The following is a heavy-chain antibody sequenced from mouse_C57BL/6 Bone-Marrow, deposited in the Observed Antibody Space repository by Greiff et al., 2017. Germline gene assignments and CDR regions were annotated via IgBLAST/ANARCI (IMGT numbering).Heavy chain of an antibody. Sequence: ESGPGLVKPSQSLSLTCSVTGYSITSGYYWNWIRQFPGNKLEWMGYISYDGSNNYNPSLKNRISITRDTSKNQFFLTLNSVTTEDTATYYCARRGLLRPYFDYWGQGTTLTVSS. CDR1: GYSITSGYY. D-gene: IGHD1-2*01. V-gene: IGHV3-6*01. CDR3: ARRGLLRPYFDY. CDR2: ISYDGSN. J-gene: IGHJ2*01.